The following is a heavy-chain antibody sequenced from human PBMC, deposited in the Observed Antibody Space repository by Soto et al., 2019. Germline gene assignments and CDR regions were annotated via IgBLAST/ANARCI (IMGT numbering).Heavy chain of an antibody. Sequence: ASETLSLTCTVSGGSISSCYWSWIRQPAGKGLEWIGRIYTSGSTNYNPSLKSRVTMSVDTSKNQFSLKLSSVTAADTAVYYCARVSMAAAGTYYYYGMDVWGQGTTVTGSS. J-gene: IGHJ6*02. CDR3: ARVSMAAAGTYYYYGMDV. CDR1: GGSISSCY. V-gene: IGHV4-4*07. D-gene: IGHD6-13*01. CDR2: IYTSGST.